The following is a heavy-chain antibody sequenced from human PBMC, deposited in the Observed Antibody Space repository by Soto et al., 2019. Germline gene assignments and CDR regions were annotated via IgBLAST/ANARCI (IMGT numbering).Heavy chain of an antibody. Sequence: QVQLVQSGAEVKKPGASVKVSCKASGYIFTSHGISWVRHAPGQGLEWMGRISTYNGNTKYAQKLQGRVTMTTDTSASIAYMELRSLRSDDTAVYYCARDNGQWLVSDSGQGTLVTVSS. V-gene: IGHV1-18*01. CDR1: GYIFTSHG. J-gene: IGHJ1*01. D-gene: IGHD6-19*01. CDR3: ARDNGQWLVSD. CDR2: ISTYNGNT.